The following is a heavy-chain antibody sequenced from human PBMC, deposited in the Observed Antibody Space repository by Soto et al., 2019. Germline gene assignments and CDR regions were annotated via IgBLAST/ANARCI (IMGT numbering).Heavy chain of an antibody. CDR2: IYHSGST. D-gene: IGHD3-10*01. V-gene: IGHV4-38-2*01. J-gene: IGHJ4*02. CDR3: ARLVYDTRLNYMYFDF. Sequence: ETLSLTYAVSGSSISSCYYWGWIRQPPGKGLEWIGSIYHSGSTYYNPSLKSRVTISVDTSKNQFSLKLTSVTAAETAIYCCARLVYDTRLNYMYFDFWGQGAWSPSPQ. CDR1: GSSISSCYY.